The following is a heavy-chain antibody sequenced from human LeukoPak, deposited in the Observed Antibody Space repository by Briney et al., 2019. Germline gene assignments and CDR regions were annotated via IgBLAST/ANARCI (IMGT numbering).Heavy chain of an antibody. CDR2: IYYSGST. Sequence: SETLSLTRTVSGGSISSYHWSWIRQPPEKGLEWIGYIYYSGSTNYNPSLKSRVTISVDTSKNQFSLKLSSVTAADTAVYYCAKTLYGSGSYYFDYWGQGTLVTVSS. CDR3: AKTLYGSGSYYFDY. D-gene: IGHD3-10*01. J-gene: IGHJ4*02. CDR1: GGSISSYH. V-gene: IGHV4-59*01.